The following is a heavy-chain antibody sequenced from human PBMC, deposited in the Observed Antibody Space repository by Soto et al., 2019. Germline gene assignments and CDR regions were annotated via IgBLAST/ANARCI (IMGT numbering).Heavy chain of an antibody. Sequence: ASVKVSCKASGYTFTNYAVHWVRQAPGQRLEWMGWISAGDGDTKFSQKFQGRVTITRDTSASTAYMELSSLRSEDTAIYYCARVGGATLTDYWAQGTLVTVSA. J-gene: IGHJ4*02. D-gene: IGHD4-17*01. CDR1: GYTFTNYA. V-gene: IGHV1-3*01. CDR2: ISAGDGDT. CDR3: ARVGGATLTDY.